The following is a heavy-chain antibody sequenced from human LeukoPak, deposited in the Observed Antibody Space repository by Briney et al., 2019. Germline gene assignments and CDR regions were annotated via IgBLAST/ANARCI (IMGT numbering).Heavy chain of an antibody. D-gene: IGHD3-22*01. Sequence: SETLSLTCTVSGDSVSSGNYYLSWIRQPQGKGLDWITYMSPSGTTKYNPSLKSRVTTSVDTSRTQFSLRLSSVTAADTAVYYCARGQDDRSGTFDYWGQGILVTVSS. CDR1: GDSVSSGNYY. CDR2: MSPSGTT. J-gene: IGHJ4*02. CDR3: ARGQDDRSGTFDY. V-gene: IGHV4-61*01.